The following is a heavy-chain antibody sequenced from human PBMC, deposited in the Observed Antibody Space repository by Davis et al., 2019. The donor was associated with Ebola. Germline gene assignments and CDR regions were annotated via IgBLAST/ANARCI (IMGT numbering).Heavy chain of an antibody. V-gene: IGHV3-11*01. J-gene: IGHJ3*02. CDR1: GFTFSGYY. CDR3: ARDMSVTVVPPYSAFDM. CDR2: IRSGDHIA. Sequence: GGSLRLSCAASGFTFSGYYMTWIRQAPGKGLEWISYIRSGDHIAYYADSVKGRFTVSRDNAKKSLFLQINSLRPEDTASYYCARDMSVTVVPPYSAFDMWGQGTMVTVSS. D-gene: IGHD4-11*01.